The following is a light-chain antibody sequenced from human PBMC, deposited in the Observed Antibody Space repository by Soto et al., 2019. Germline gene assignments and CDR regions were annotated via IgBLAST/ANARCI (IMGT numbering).Light chain of an antibody. CDR1: QDISNY. V-gene: IGKV1-17*03. J-gene: IGKJ4*01. CDR3: QQVNSYPLT. Sequence: DIQMTRSPSVMSASVGDRVTITWRASQDISNYLAWFQQRPGRVPKRLIYAVASLLSGVPSRFSGSGSGTEFHLTISSLQPEDFATYYCQQVNSYPLTFGGGTKVDI. CDR2: AVA.